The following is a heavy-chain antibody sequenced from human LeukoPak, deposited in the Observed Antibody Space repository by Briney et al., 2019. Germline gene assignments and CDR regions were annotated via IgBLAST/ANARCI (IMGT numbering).Heavy chain of an antibody. CDR2: IRYDGRNK. D-gene: IGHD7-27*01. V-gene: IGHV3-30*02. CDR1: GFTFSSYG. Sequence: PGGSLRLSCAASGFTFSSYGMHWVRQAPGKGLEWVAFIRYDGRNKYYADSVKGRFTISRDNSKNTLYLQMNSLRAEDTAVYYCARDLAWGAFDYWGQGTLVTVSS. CDR3: ARDLAWGAFDY. J-gene: IGHJ4*02.